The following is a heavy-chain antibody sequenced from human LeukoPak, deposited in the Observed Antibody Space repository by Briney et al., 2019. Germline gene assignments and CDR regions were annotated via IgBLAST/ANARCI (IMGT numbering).Heavy chain of an antibody. Sequence: SETLSLTCTVSGGSISGGGYYWSWIRQHPGKGLEWIGYIYYSGSTYYNPSLKSRVTISVDTSKNQFSLKLSSVTAADTAVYYCARCATAEDYAFDIWGQGTMVTASS. CDR1: GGSISGGGYY. CDR3: ARCATAEDYAFDI. D-gene: IGHD4-17*01. CDR2: IYYSGST. J-gene: IGHJ3*02. V-gene: IGHV4-31*03.